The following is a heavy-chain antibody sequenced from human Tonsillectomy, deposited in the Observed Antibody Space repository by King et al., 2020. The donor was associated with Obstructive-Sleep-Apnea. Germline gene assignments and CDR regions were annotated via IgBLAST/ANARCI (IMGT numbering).Heavy chain of an antibody. CDR2: IKHTGRT. CDR3: ASCDILTGYPPAY. Sequence: VQLQQWGAGLLKPSETLSLTCAAYGGSFSGYYWSWIRQIPGKGLEWIAEIKHTGRTDYNPSLKNRVSLSLDTAKNELSLRLTSVTAADTAVYYCASCDILTGYPPAYWGQGSLVTVSS. J-gene: IGHJ4*02. V-gene: IGHV4-34*01. CDR1: GGSFSGYY. D-gene: IGHD3-9*01.